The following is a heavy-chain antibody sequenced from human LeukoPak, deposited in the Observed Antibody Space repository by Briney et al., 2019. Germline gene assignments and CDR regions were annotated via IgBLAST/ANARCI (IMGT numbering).Heavy chain of an antibody. D-gene: IGHD3-22*01. CDR3: AKDRYDSSGYLFDY. J-gene: IGHJ4*02. Sequence: HPGGSLRLSCSASGFTFSSYAMHWVRRAPGKGLEDVSTISSSGGSTYYADSVKGRFIISRDNSKNTLCLQMNSLRAEDTAVYYCAKDRYDSSGYLFDYWGQGTLVIVSS. V-gene: IGHV3-64*04. CDR2: ISSSGGST. CDR1: GFTFSSYA.